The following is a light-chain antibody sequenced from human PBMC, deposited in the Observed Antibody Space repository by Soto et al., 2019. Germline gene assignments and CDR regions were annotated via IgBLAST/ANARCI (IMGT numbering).Light chain of an antibody. CDR1: QSVSSNY. Sequence: EIVLTQSPGTLSLSPGERATLSCRASQSVSSNYLAWYQQRPGQAPRLLSYDASSRATGVPDRFSGSGSGTDFNLTISRLEPEDFAVYYCHQYGGSPGTLGQGTKVEIK. V-gene: IGKV3-20*01. CDR3: HQYGGSPGT. J-gene: IGKJ1*01. CDR2: DAS.